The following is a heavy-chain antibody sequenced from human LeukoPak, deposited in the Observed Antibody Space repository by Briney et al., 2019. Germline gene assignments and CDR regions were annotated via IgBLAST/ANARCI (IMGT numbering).Heavy chain of an antibody. J-gene: IGHJ4*02. CDR3: ASSSGWPLFVY. Sequence: GGSLRLSCVASGYTFTSYSMNWVRQALGKGLEWVSVIYSGGSTYYADSVKGRFTISRDNSKNTLYLQMNSLRAEDTAVYYCASSSGWPLFVYWGQGTLVTVSS. CDR2: IYSGGST. D-gene: IGHD6-19*01. CDR1: GYTFTSYS. V-gene: IGHV3-53*01.